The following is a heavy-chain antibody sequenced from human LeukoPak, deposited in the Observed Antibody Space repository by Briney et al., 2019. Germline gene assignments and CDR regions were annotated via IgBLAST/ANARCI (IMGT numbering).Heavy chain of an antibody. D-gene: IGHD7-27*01. V-gene: IGHV3-64*01. Sequence: PGGSLRLSCAASGFTFSTYAMHWVRQAPGKGLEYVSAVSRNGGDTYYTNSVKGRFTISRDNSKNTLYLQMGDLTAEDTALYYCAKGWTSTTGGYDSWGQGTLVTVSS. CDR2: VSRNGGDT. J-gene: IGHJ4*02. CDR1: GFTFSTYA. CDR3: AKGWTSTTGGYDS.